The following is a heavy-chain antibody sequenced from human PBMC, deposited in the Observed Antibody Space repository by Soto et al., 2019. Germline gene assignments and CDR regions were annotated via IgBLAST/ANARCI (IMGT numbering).Heavy chain of an antibody. CDR2: ISGSGGST. CDR3: AKPYGDYYYYYYMDV. D-gene: IGHD4-17*01. CDR1: GGTFSSYA. V-gene: IGHV3-23*01. Sequence: GGSLRLSCAASGGTFSSYAMSWVRQAPGKGLEWVSAISGSGGSTYYADSVKGRFTISRDNSKNTLYLQMNSLRAEDTAVYYCAKPYGDYYYYYYMDVWGKGTTVTVSS. J-gene: IGHJ6*03.